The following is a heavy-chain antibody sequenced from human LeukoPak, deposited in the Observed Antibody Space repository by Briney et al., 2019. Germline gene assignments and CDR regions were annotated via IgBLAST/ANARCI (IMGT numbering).Heavy chain of an antibody. J-gene: IGHJ4*02. V-gene: IGHV6-1*01. Sequence: SQTLSLTCAISGDSVSSNGAAWGWVRQSPSRGLEWLGRTYYRSEWSNDYAVAVKSRLAINADTSKNQFSLQLNSVTPEDAAVYYCARGLGKRPQRDLDYWGQGTLVTVSS. CDR3: ARGLGKRPQRDLDY. CDR2: TYYRSEWSN. CDR1: GDSVSSNGAA.